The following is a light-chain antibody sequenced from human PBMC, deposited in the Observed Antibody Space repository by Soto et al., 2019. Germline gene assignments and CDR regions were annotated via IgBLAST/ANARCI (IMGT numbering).Light chain of an antibody. Sequence: DIVMTQSPLSLPVTPGEPASISCRSSQSLLHSNGYNYLDWYLQKPGQSPQLLIYLGSNRASGVPDRFSGSGSGTDFTLKISRAEAEDVGVYYCMQALQPLTITFGQGTRLEIK. J-gene: IGKJ5*01. CDR2: LGS. CDR3: MQALQPLTIT. V-gene: IGKV2-28*01. CDR1: QSLLHSNGYNY.